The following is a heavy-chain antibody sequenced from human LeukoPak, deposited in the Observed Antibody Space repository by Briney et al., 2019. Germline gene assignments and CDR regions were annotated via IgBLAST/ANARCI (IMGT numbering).Heavy chain of an antibody. Sequence: PSETLSLTCAVYGGSFSGYYWSWIRQPPGKGLEWIGEINHSGSTNYNPSLKSRVTISVDTSKNQFSLKLISVTAADTAVYYCARDGSTWYRAFDIWGQGTMVTVSS. CDR1: GGSFSGYY. CDR3: ARDGSTWYRAFDI. D-gene: IGHD6-13*01. V-gene: IGHV4-34*01. CDR2: INHSGST. J-gene: IGHJ3*02.